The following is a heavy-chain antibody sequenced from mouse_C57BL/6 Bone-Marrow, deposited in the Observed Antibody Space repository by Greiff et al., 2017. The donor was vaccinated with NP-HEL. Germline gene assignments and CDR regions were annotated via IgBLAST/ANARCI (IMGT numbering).Heavy chain of an antibody. D-gene: IGHD2-5*01. J-gene: IGHJ3*01. Sequence: LVESGPELKKPGETVKISCKASGYTFTTYGMSWVKQAPGKGLKWMGWINTYSGVPTYADDFKGRFAFSLETSASTAYLQINNLKNEDTATYFCARGYSNYPFAYWGQGTLVTVSA. CDR2: INTYSGVP. CDR3: ARGYSNYPFAY. V-gene: IGHV9-3*01. CDR1: GYTFTTYG.